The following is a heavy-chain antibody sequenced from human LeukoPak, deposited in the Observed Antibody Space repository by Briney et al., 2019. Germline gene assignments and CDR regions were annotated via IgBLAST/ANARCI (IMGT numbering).Heavy chain of an antibody. J-gene: IGHJ4*02. D-gene: IGHD2-2*01. V-gene: IGHV3-33*01. CDR2: IWYDGSNK. Sequence: PGGSLRLSCAASGFTFSSYGMHWVRQAPGKGLEWVAVIWYDGSNKYYADSVKGRFTISRDNSKNTLYLQMNSLRAEDTAVYYCARDAYCSSTSCCEIDYWGQGTLVTVSS. CDR1: GFTFSSYG. CDR3: ARDAYCSSTSCCEIDY.